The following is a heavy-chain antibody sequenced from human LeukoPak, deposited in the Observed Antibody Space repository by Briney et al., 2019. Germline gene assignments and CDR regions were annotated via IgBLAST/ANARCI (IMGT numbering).Heavy chain of an antibody. CDR3: AKDRVARGEYFDY. D-gene: IGHD5-12*01. Sequence: PGGSLRLSCAASGFTFSDHAMSRVRQAPGKGLEWVSGISGSGDYTYNADSVKGRFTISRDNSKNTLYLQMNSLRAEDTAKYYCAKDRVARGEYFDYWGQGTLVTVSS. J-gene: IGHJ4*02. V-gene: IGHV3-23*01. CDR1: GFTFSDHA. CDR2: ISGSGDYT.